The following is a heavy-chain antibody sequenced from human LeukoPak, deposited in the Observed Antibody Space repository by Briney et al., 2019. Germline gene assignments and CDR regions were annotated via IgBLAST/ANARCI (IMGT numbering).Heavy chain of an antibody. CDR2: MNEYGFEI. J-gene: IGHJ4*02. CDR3: ARPRGCGSARCNNFDY. Sequence: GGSLRLSCVVSGFDFSGFSMSWVRQAPGKGLEWVAIMNEYGFEIFYVDSVKGRFIISRDNARNSLYLQMNNLMAEDTAVYYCARPRGCGSARCNNFDYWGQGTLVTVSS. D-gene: IGHD2-2*01. CDR1: GFDFSGFS. V-gene: IGHV3-7*01.